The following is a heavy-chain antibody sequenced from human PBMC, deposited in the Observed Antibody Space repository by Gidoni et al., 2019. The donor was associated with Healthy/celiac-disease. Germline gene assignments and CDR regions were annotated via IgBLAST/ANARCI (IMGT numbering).Heavy chain of an antibody. Sequence: QVQLVQSGAEVQTPGASVKVSCKASGGTFSSYAISWVRQAPGQGLEWMGGIIPIFGTANYAQKFQGRVTITADESTSTAYMELSSLRSEDTAVYYCATKTTVVRGGYYYYMDVWGKGTTVTVSS. CDR3: ATKTTVVRGGYYYYMDV. J-gene: IGHJ6*03. CDR2: IIPIFGTA. CDR1: GGTFSSYA. V-gene: IGHV1-69*01. D-gene: IGHD4-17*01.